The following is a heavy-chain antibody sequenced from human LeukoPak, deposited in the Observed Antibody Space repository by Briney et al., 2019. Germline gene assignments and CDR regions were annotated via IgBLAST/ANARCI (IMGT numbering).Heavy chain of an antibody. D-gene: IGHD3-22*01. Sequence: SETLSLTCTVPGDSISHYYWSWIRQPPGKGLEWIGYGYYTGRTNYNPSLKSRVTISVDTSKNQISLKLSSVTAADTALYFCARDDTYFYDSSGHGFDFWGHGALVTVSS. CDR2: GYYTGRT. J-gene: IGHJ4*01. CDR1: GDSISHYY. CDR3: ARDDTYFYDSSGHGFDF. V-gene: IGHV4-59*12.